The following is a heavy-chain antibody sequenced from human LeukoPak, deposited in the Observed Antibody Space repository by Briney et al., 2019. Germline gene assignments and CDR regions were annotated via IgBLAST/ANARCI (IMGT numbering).Heavy chain of an antibody. J-gene: IGHJ4*02. CDR3: ARGEGHGYGGNYPRAFDY. CDR2: IYHSGST. CDR1: GGSISSGGYS. V-gene: IGHV4-30-2*01. D-gene: IGHD4-23*01. Sequence: SETLSLTCAVSGGSISSGGYSWSWIRQPPGKGLEWIGYIYHSGSTYYNPSLKSRVTISVDRSKNQFSLKLSSVTAADTAVYYCARGEGHGYGGNYPRAFDYWGQGTLVTVSS.